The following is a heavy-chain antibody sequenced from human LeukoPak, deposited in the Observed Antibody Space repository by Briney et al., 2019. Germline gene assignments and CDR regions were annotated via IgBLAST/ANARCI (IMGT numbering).Heavy chain of an antibody. J-gene: IGHJ6*03. D-gene: IGHD4-17*01. V-gene: IGHV4-4*07. Sequence: SETLSLTCSVSGGSISSYHWSWIRQPAGKGLEWIGRIYSSGSTNYNPSLKSRVTISVDTSKNQFSLKLSSVTAADTAVYYCARVIGYGDYVHYYYYYMDVWGKGTTVTVSS. CDR1: GGSISSYH. CDR2: IYSSGST. CDR3: ARVIGYGDYVHYYYYYMDV.